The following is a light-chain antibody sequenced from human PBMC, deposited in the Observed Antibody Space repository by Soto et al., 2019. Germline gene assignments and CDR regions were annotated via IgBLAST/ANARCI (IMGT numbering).Light chain of an antibody. V-gene: IGKV3-20*01. CDR1: QTVSSNY. J-gene: IGKJ1*01. CDR3: QLYGTSPKP. Sequence: ETVLTQSPGTLSLSPGERATLSCRASQTVSSNYLAWYQQKPGQAPRLLIYAASTRATGIPDRFSGSGSGTDFTLSISRLEPEDFAVYYCQLYGTSPKPFGQGTKVDIK. CDR2: AAS.